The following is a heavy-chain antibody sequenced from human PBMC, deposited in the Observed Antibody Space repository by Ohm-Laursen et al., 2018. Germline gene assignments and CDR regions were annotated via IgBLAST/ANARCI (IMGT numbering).Heavy chain of an antibody. J-gene: IGHJ4*02. CDR2: IYYSGNT. Sequence: SDTLSLTCTVSGGSISSYYWSWIRQPPGKGLEWIGHIYYSGNTNYNPSLKSRVTISVDTSKKQFSLKLNSVTTADTAVYYCAREGTTGTIVDYWGQGTLVTVSS. D-gene: IGHD1-1*01. CDR1: GGSISSYY. CDR3: AREGTTGTIVDY. V-gene: IGHV4-59*01.